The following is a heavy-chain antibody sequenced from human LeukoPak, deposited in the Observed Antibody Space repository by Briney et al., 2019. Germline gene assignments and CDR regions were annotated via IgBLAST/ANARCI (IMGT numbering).Heavy chain of an antibody. V-gene: IGHV3-48*02. D-gene: IGHD1-26*01. CDR2: INSRSSNI. CDR1: GFTFSSYA. Sequence: TGGSLRLSCAASGFTFSSYAMSWVRQAPGKGLEWVSYINSRSSNIHYADSVKGRFTISRDNAKNSLFLQMNSLRDEDTAVYYCARVPWELLSPYDYWGQGTLVTVSS. J-gene: IGHJ4*02. CDR3: ARVPWELLSPYDY.